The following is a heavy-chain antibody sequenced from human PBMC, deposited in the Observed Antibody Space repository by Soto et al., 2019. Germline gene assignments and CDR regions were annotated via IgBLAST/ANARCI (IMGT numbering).Heavy chain of an antibody. CDR2: INHSGST. CDR1: XGSFSGYY. V-gene: IGHV4-34*01. D-gene: IGHD1-1*01. J-gene: IGHJ4*02. Sequence: QVQLLQXGAGLLKPSETLSLTCAXXXGSFSGYYWXXXXXXXXXXLEWIGEINHSGSTNYNPSLKSRVTISVDTSKNQFSLKLSSVTAADTAVYYCASSLETRTYYFDYWGQGTLVTVSS. CDR3: ASSLETRTYYFDY.